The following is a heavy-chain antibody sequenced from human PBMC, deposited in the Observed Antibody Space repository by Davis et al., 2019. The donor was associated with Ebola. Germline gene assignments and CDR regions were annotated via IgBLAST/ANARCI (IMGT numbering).Heavy chain of an antibody. CDR1: GFTFDDYT. Sequence: GESLKISCAASGFTFDDYTMHWVRQAPGKGLEWVSLISWDGESTWYADSVKGRFTISRDNSKNSLYLQMNNLRTEDTALYYCTRGERYYDGSGPFVGEGAYYMDVWGKGTTVTVSS. CDR3: TRGERYYDGSGPFVGEGAYYMDV. D-gene: IGHD3-22*01. J-gene: IGHJ6*03. V-gene: IGHV3-43*01. CDR2: ISWDGEST.